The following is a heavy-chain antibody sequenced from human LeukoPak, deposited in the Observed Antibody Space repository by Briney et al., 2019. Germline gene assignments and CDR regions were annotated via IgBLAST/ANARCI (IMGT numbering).Heavy chain of an antibody. D-gene: IGHD6-13*01. CDR3: ARLDTSIAAAGTGTSFYYYGMDV. V-gene: IGHV4-59*08. CDR2: IYYSGST. Sequence: KPSETLSLTCTVSGGSISSYYWSWIRQPPGKGLEWIGYIYYSGSTNYNPSLKSRVTISVDTSKNQFSLKLSSVTAADTAVYYCARLDTSIAAAGTGTSFYYYGMDVWGQGTTVTVSS. J-gene: IGHJ6*02. CDR1: GGSISSYY.